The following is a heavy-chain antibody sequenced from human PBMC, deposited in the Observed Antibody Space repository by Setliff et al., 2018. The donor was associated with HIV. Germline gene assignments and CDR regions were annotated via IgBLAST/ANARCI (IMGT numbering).Heavy chain of an antibody. CDR1: GGTFSSYA. CDR2: IIPIFGTA. CDR3: ARDVPAGGDAFDI. J-gene: IGHJ3*02. D-gene: IGHD2-2*01. V-gene: IGHV1-69*05. Sequence: GASVKVSCKASGGTFSSYAINWVRQAPGQGLEWMGGIIPIFGTANYAQKFQGRVTITTDESTSTAYMELSSLRSEDTAVYYCARDVPAGGDAFDIWGQGTMVTVSS.